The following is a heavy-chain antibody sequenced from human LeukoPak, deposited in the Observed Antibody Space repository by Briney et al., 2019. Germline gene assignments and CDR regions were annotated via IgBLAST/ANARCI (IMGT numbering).Heavy chain of an antibody. Sequence: ASAKVSCKASGYTFTSYAMNWVRQAPGQGLEWMGWINTNTGNPTYAQGFTGRFVFSLDTSVSTAYLQISSLKAEDTAVYYCARVGVPVIAAAGTIDYWGQGTLVTVSS. CDR3: ARVGVPVIAAAGTIDY. V-gene: IGHV7-4-1*02. J-gene: IGHJ4*02. D-gene: IGHD6-13*01. CDR2: INTNTGNP. CDR1: GYTFTSYA.